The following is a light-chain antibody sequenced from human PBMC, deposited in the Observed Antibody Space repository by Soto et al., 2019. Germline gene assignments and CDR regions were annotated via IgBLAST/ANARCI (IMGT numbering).Light chain of an antibody. V-gene: IGKV3D-15*01. CDR2: DAS. Sequence: EIVMTQSPATLSLSPGERATLSCRVSQSVSSNLAWYQQKPGQAPRLLIYDASTRATGIPARFSGSGSGTEFTLTISSLQSEDFAVYYCQQYNNWPPMAFGQGTKVEIK. CDR1: QSVSSN. CDR3: QQYNNWPPMA. J-gene: IGKJ1*01.